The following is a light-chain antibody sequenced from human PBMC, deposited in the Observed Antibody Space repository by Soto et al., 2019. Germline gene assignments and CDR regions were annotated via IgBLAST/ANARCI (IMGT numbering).Light chain of an antibody. J-gene: IGLJ2*01. CDR3: FLSNSAARV. CDR1: TGAVTSGHY. Sequence: QAVVTQETSLTVSPGGTVTLTCGSSTGAVTSGHYPYWFQQKPGQAPRTLIYDTSNKYSWTPARFSGSLLGGKAALTLSGAQPEDEADYYCFLSNSAARVFGGGTQLTVL. V-gene: IGLV7-46*01. CDR2: DTS.